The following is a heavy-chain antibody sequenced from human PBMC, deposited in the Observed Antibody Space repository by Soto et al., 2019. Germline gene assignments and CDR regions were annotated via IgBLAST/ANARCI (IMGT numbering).Heavy chain of an antibody. V-gene: IGHV3-64D*09. J-gene: IGHJ3*02. CDR3: VKDQIEDDAFDI. CDR1: GFTFSSYA. D-gene: IGHD2-21*01. CDR2: ISSNGGTS. Sequence: GGSLRLSCSASGFTFSSYAMHWVRQAPGKGLEYVSTISSNGGTSYYADSVKGRFAISRDDSKNTLYLQMNRVRTEDPAVNYCVKDQIEDDAFDIWGQRTMVTVSS.